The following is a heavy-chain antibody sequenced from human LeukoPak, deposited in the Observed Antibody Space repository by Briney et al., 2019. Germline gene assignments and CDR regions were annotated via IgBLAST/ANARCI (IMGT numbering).Heavy chain of an antibody. D-gene: IGHD6-19*01. CDR1: GFTFSSYA. CDR2: ISYDGSNK. J-gene: IGHJ4*02. Sequence: GGSLRLSCAASGFTFSSYAMHWVRQAPGKGLDWVAVISYDGSNKYYADSVKGRFTISRDNSKNTLYLQMNSLRAEDTAVYYCAREAYSSGSSYYFDYWGQGTLVTVSS. V-gene: IGHV3-30-3*01. CDR3: AREAYSSGSSYYFDY.